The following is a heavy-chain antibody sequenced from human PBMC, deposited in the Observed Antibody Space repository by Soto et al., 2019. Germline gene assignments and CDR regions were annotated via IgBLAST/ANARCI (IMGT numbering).Heavy chain of an antibody. CDR3: AREGCSGGSCYSYYGMDV. V-gene: IGHV3-33*01. CDR1: GFTFSSYG. J-gene: IGHJ6*02. Sequence: GGSLRPSCSASGFTFSSYGMHWVRQAPGKGLEWVAVIWYDGSNKYYADSVKGRFTISRDNSKNTLYLQMNSLRAEDTAVYYCAREGCSGGSCYSYYGMDVWGQGTTVTVSS. D-gene: IGHD2-15*01. CDR2: IWYDGSNK.